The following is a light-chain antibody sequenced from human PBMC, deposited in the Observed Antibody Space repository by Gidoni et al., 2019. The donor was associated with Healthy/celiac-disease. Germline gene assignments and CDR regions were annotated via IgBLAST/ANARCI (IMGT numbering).Light chain of an antibody. CDR1: QSVSSY. J-gene: IGKJ5*01. V-gene: IGKV3-11*01. CDR2: DAS. CDR3: QQRSNWPPIT. Sequence: EIVLTQSPATLSLSPGDRATLSCRASQSVSSYLAWYQQKPGQAPRLLIYDASNRATGIPARFSGSGSGTDFTLTLSGLETEDFAVYYCQQRSNWPPITFGQGTRLEIK.